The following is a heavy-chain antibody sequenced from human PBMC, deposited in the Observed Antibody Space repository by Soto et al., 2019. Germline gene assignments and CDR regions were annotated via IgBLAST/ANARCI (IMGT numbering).Heavy chain of an antibody. CDR1: GGTFSGHA. D-gene: IGHD7-27*01. Sequence: QVQLVQSGAEVKKPGSSVKVSCEASGGTFSGHAISWVRQAPGQGPEWMGGLIPLFGPTQHAQNFPGRLTSTEDKSTRTAYVGLTSLRFEDRAIYYCARGPNWGDRFDSWGPGTVVTVSS. CDR3: ARGPNWGDRFDS. J-gene: IGHJ4*02. V-gene: IGHV1-69*06. CDR2: LIPLFGPT.